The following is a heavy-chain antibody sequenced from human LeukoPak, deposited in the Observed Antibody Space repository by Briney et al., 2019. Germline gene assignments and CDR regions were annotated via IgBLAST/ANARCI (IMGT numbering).Heavy chain of an antibody. V-gene: IGHV3-7*01. CDR3: ARDGGIRGRLAYFDY. J-gene: IGHJ4*02. CDR2: IHHDGSEE. D-gene: IGHD3-16*01. CDR1: GFIFDTYA. Sequence: GGSLRLSCAASGFIFDTYAMSWVRQAPGKGLEWVANIHHDGSEEYYADSVKGRFTISRDNAKKSLYLQMNSLRAEDTAVYYCARDGGIRGRLAYFDYWGQGNLVTVSS.